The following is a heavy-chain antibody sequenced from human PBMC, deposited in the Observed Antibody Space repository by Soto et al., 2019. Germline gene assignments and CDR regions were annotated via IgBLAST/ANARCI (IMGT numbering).Heavy chain of an antibody. CDR1: GYTFTGYY. Sequence: VASVKVSCKASGYTFTGYYMHWVRQAPGQGLEWMGWINPNSGGTNYAQKFQGRVTMTRDTSISTAYMELSRLRSDDTAVYYCARVTLRRMGREADGPRAFDYWGQGTLVTVSS. J-gene: IGHJ4*02. D-gene: IGHD6-13*01. V-gene: IGHV1-2*02. CDR2: INPNSGGT. CDR3: ARVTLRRMGREADGPRAFDY.